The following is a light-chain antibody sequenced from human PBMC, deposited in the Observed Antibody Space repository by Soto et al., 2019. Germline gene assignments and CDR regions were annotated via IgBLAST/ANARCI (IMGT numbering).Light chain of an antibody. CDR1: QSVSSS. V-gene: IGKV3-11*01. J-gene: IGKJ2*01. CDR2: DAS. Sequence: EIVLTQSPATLSLSPGTRATLSCRASQSVSSSLAWYQQKPGQAPRLLIYDASNRATGIPARFSGSGSGTDFTLTISSLEPEDFAVYYCQQRSNWPLYTFGQGTKLEIK. CDR3: QQRSNWPLYT.